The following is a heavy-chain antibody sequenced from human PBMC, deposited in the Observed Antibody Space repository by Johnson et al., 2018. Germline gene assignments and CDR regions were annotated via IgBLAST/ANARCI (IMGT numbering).Heavy chain of an antibody. Sequence: QVQLVQSGGGVVQPGRSLRLSCAASGFTFSSYGMHWVRQAPGKGLEWVAVIWYDGSNKYYADSVKGRFTFSRDNSKNTLYLQMNSLRVEDTAVYYCANLRAGNYMDVWGKGTTVTVSS. V-gene: IGHV3-33*06. D-gene: IGHD4-17*01. CDR2: IWYDGSNK. CDR3: ANLRAGNYMDV. CDR1: GFTFSSYG. J-gene: IGHJ6*03.